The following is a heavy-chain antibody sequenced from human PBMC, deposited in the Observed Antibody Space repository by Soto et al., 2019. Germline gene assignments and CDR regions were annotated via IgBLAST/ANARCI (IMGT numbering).Heavy chain of an antibody. CDR1: GGSISSSSYY. D-gene: IGHD6-13*01. CDR3: ARKGVAAAGTVWFDP. Sequence: SETLSLTCTVSGGSISSSSYYWGWIRQPPGKGLEWIGSIYYSGSTYYNPSLKSRVTISVDTSKNQFSLKLSSVTAADTAVYYCARKGVAAAGTVWFDPWGQGTLVTVSS. CDR2: IYYSGST. J-gene: IGHJ5*02. V-gene: IGHV4-39*01.